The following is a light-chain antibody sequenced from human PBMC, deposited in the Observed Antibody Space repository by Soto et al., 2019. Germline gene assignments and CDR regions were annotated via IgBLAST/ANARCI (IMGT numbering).Light chain of an antibody. Sequence: EIVLTQSPGTLSLSPGERATLSCRASQSVSYYLAWYQQKPGQAPRLLIYGASTRATGVPARFSGSGSGTEFTLTISSLQSEDFAVYYCQQYNKWPLTFGQGTKVDIK. J-gene: IGKJ1*01. CDR1: QSVSYY. CDR2: GAS. CDR3: QQYNKWPLT. V-gene: IGKV3-15*01.